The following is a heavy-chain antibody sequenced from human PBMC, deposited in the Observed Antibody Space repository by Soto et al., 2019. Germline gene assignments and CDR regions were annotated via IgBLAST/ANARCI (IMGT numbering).Heavy chain of an antibody. J-gene: IGHJ5*02. CDR2: IYYSGSK. Sequence: QVQLQESGPGLVKPSQTLSLTCTVSGGSISNGGYYWSWIRQHPGKGLEWIGYIYYSGSKYYNPSLKSRVTISMDTSKKQFSLKLSSVTAADTAVYYCARDAVGDGYPNWFDPWGQGTLVTVSS. CDR3: ARDAVGDGYPNWFDP. D-gene: IGHD5-12*01. CDR1: GGSISNGGYY. V-gene: IGHV4-31*03.